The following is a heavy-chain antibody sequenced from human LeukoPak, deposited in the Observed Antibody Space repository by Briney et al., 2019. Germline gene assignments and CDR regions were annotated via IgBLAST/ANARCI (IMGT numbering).Heavy chain of an antibody. D-gene: IGHD6-13*01. J-gene: IGHJ3*02. CDR2: ISTSNGNT. CDR3: AREEGAPIAAANI. Sequence: ASVKVSCKASGYTFTTYTISWVRQAPGQGLEWMGWISTSNGNTNYAQKLQGRVTMTTDASTSTAYMELRSLRSDDTAVYYCAREEGAPIAAANIWGLGTMVTVSS. CDR1: GYTFTTYT. V-gene: IGHV1-18*01.